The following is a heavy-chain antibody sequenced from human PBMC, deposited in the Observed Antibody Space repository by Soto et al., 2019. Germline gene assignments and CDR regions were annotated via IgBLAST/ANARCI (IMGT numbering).Heavy chain of an antibody. D-gene: IGHD3-10*01. V-gene: IGHV3-23*01. Sequence: QLLQSGGGLVQPGGSLTLSCAASGFTFGTTDMSWVRQAPGEGLEWVSTIDGSGGITYYAYSVKGRFTSSRDNSRNTEYLQMNSLRGDETALYYCVKNSGWFNTWGQGALVTVSS. CDR3: VKNSGWFNT. CDR2: IDGSGGIT. CDR1: GFTFGTTD. J-gene: IGHJ5*02.